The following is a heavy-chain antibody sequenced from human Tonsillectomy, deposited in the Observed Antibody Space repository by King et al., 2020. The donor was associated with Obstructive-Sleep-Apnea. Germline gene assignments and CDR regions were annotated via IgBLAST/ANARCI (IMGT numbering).Heavy chain of an antibody. J-gene: IGHJ4*02. CDR2: IYWDDDK. Sequence: QITLKESGPTLVKPTQTLTLTCSFSGFSLTTSGEGVGWIRQPPGKALEWLALIYWDDDKRYSPSLKSRLTITKDTSKNQVVLRMTNMDPVDTATYFCAHRRPLTYYFDYWGQGTLVTVSS. CDR3: AHRRPLTYYFDY. V-gene: IGHV2-5*02. CDR1: GFSLTTSGEG. D-gene: IGHD2-21*02.